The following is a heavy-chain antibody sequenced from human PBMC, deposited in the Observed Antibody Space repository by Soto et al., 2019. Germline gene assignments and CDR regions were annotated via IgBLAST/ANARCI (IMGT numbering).Heavy chain of an antibody. J-gene: IGHJ5*02. CDR1: GFTFSSYA. V-gene: IGHV3-23*01. CDR2: ISGSGAST. CDR3: AKDRSTYYLVPPFDP. D-gene: IGHD3-10*01. Sequence: GGSLSLSCAASGFTFSSYAMSWVRQAPGKGLEWVSAISGSGASTYYADSVKGRFTISRDNSKNTLYLQMNSLRAEDTAVYYCAKDRSTYYLVPPFDPWGQGTLVTVPQ.